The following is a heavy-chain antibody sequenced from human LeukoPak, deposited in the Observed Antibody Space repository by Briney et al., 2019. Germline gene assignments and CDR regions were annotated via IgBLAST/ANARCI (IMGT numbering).Heavy chain of an antibody. D-gene: IGHD6-13*01. J-gene: IGHJ4*02. V-gene: IGHV3-9*01. CDR3: AKAKSGRSSSWSHFDY. Sequence: QTGGSLRLSCAASGFTFDDYAMHWVRQAPGKGLEWVSGISWNSGSIGYADSVKGRFTISRDNAKNSLYLQMNSLRAEDTALYYCAKAKSGRSSSWSHFDYWGQGTLVTVSS. CDR2: ISWNSGSI. CDR1: GFTFDDYA.